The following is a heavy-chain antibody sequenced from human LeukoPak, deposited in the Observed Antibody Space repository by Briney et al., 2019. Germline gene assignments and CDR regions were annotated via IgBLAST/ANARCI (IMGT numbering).Heavy chain of an antibody. J-gene: IGHJ5*02. Sequence: KPSETLSLTCTVSGYSISSGYYWGWIRQPPGKGLEWIGSIYHSGSTYYNPSLKSRVTISVDTSENQFSLKLSSVTAADTAVYYCARGSRTNWFDPWGQGTLVTVSS. V-gene: IGHV4-38-2*02. CDR3: ARGSRTNWFDP. CDR2: IYHSGST. CDR1: GYSISSGYY. D-gene: IGHD6-13*01.